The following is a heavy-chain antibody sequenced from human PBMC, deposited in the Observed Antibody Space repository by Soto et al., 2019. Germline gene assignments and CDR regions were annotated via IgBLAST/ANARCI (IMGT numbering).Heavy chain of an antibody. D-gene: IGHD2-2*01. V-gene: IGHV1-69*13. CDR1: GGTFSSYA. Sequence: PSVKVSCKASGGTFSSYAISWVRQAPGQGLEWMGGIIPIFGTANYAQKFQGRVTITADESTSTAYMELSSLRSEDTAVYYCAREVPAATVYYYYGMDVWGQGTTVTVSS. CDR3: AREVPAATVYYYYGMDV. J-gene: IGHJ6*02. CDR2: IIPIFGTA.